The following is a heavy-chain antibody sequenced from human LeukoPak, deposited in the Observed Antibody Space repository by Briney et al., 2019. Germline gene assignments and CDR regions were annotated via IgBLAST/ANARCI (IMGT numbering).Heavy chain of an antibody. CDR3: TRAIGGGRDPDFDY. V-gene: IGHV3-15*01. Sequence: GGSLRLSCAASGFTFSDAWMSWVRHAPGKGLEWVGRIKNKNTGETTDYAAPVKGRFTISRDDSKNTLYLQMNSLKSEDTAVYYCTRAIGGGRDPDFDYWGQGTLVTVSS. J-gene: IGHJ4*02. CDR2: IKNKNTGETT. CDR1: GFTFSDAW. D-gene: IGHD2-15*01.